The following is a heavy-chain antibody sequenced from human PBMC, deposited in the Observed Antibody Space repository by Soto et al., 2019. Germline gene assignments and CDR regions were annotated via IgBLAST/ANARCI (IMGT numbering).Heavy chain of an antibody. CDR1: GYSFTSYW. Sequence: GESLKISCKGSGYSFTSYWIGWVRQMPGKGLEWMGIIYPGDSDTRYSPSFQGQVTISADKSISTAYLQWSSLKASDTAMYYCARRIVVVPAAPGVVGAFDIWGQGTMVTVSS. CDR3: ARRIVVVPAAPGVVGAFDI. J-gene: IGHJ3*02. V-gene: IGHV5-51*01. D-gene: IGHD2-2*01. CDR2: IYPGDSDT.